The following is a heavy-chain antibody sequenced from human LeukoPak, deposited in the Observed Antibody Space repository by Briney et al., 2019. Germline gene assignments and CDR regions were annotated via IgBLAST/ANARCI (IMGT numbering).Heavy chain of an antibody. CDR3: ARNLAVAGTMTLSFAFDY. J-gene: IGHJ4*02. CDR1: GFTFSSYG. CDR2: IWYDGSNK. V-gene: IGHV3-33*01. Sequence: GGSLRLSCAASGFTFSSYGMHWVRQAPGKGLEWVAVIWYDGSNKYYADSVKGRFTISRDNSKNTLYLQMNSLRAEDTAVYYCARNLAVAGTMTLSFAFDYWGQGTLVTVSS. D-gene: IGHD6-19*01.